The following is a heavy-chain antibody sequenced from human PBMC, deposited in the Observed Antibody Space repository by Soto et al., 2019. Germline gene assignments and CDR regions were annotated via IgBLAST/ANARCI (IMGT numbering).Heavy chain of an antibody. J-gene: IGHJ4*02. CDR2: TYYRSKWYS. CDR1: WDSISSNSAA. Sequence: SQTLSLTCAISWDSISSNSAAWNWIRQSPSRGLEWLGRTYYRSKWYSDYAVSVKSRITISPDTSKNQFSLQLNSVTPEDTAMYYCATILKYCSGNSCYSPFDYWGQGTLVTVSS. D-gene: IGHD2-15*01. V-gene: IGHV6-1*01. CDR3: ATILKYCSGNSCYSPFDY.